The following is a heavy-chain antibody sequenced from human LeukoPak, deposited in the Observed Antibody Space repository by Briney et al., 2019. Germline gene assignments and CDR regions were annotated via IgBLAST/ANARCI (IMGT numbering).Heavy chain of an antibody. V-gene: IGHV5-51*01. J-gene: IGHJ6*02. Sequence: GESLTISCKGSGYSFTIYWIGWVRQMPGKGLEWMGIIYPADSDTRYSPSFQGQVTISADKSISTTYLQWSSLKASDTAMYYCVRSTMVRGVISMDVWGQGTTVTVSS. CDR3: VRSTMVRGVISMDV. CDR1: GYSFTIYW. D-gene: IGHD3-10*01. CDR2: IYPADSDT.